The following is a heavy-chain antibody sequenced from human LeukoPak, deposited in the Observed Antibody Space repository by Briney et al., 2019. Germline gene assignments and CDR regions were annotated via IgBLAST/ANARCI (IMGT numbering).Heavy chain of an antibody. J-gene: IGHJ5*02. CDR2: INHSGST. V-gene: IGHV4-34*01. CDR1: GGSFSGYY. D-gene: IGHD5-12*01. CDR3: ASLRWPRLGWFDP. Sequence: SETLSLTCAVYGGSFSGYYWSWIHQPPGKGLKWIGEINHSGSTNYNPSLKSRVTISVDTSKNQFSLKLSSVTAADTAVYYCASLRWPRLGWFDPWGQGTLVTVSS.